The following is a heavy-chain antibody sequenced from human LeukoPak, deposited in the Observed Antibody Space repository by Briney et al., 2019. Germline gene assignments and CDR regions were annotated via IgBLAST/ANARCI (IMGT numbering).Heavy chain of an antibody. D-gene: IGHD5-18*01. CDR3: ARGPRGYSYGLLIAYDY. CDR2: INPNSGGT. CDR1: GYTFTGYY. V-gene: IGHV1-2*02. J-gene: IGHJ4*02. Sequence: ASVKVSCKASGYTFTGYYTHWVRQAPGQGLEWMGWINPNSGGTNYAQKFQGRVTMTRDTSISTAYMELSRLRSDDTAVYYCARGPRGYSYGLLIAYDYWGQGTLVTVSS.